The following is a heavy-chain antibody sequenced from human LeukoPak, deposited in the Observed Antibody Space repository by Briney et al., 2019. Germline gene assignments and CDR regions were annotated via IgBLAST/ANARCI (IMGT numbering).Heavy chain of an antibody. CDR3: TSWRSSGFSY. CDR1: GLTFSGSA. Sequence: GGSLKLSCAASGLTFSGSAIHWVRQASGKGLEWVGRIGSKANSYATAYTASVQGRFTISRDDSKNTAYLQMNSLKTEDTAVYYCTSWRSSGFSYWGQGTLVTVSS. J-gene: IGHJ4*02. CDR2: IGSKANSYAT. V-gene: IGHV3-73*01. D-gene: IGHD6-19*01.